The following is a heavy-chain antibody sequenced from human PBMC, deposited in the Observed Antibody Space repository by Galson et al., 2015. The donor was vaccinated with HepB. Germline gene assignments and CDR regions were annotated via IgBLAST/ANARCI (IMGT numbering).Heavy chain of an antibody. V-gene: IGHV1-69*13. J-gene: IGHJ3*02. CDR1: GGTFSSYA. CDR2: IIPIFGIA. Sequence: SVTVSCKASGGTFSSYAISWVRQAPGQGLEWMGGIIPIFGIANYAQKFQGRVTITADESTSTAYMELSSLRSEGTAVYYCARDRVGASWTEAFDIWGQGTMVTVSS. CDR3: ARDRVGASWTEAFDI. D-gene: IGHD1-26*01.